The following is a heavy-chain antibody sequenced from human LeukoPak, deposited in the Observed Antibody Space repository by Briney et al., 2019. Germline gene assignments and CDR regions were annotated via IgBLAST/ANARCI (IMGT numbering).Heavy chain of an antibody. J-gene: IGHJ5*02. CDR2: ISWNSGSI. CDR3: AKSQYSSSSFLVGFDP. CDR1: GFIFNNYA. D-gene: IGHD6-6*01. V-gene: IGHV3-9*01. Sequence: GGSLRLSCAGSGFIFNNYAMHWVRQPPGKGLEWVSGISWNSGSIGYADSVKGRFTISRDNAENSLYLQMNSLRAEDTALYYCAKSQYSSSSFLVGFDPWGQGTLVTVSS.